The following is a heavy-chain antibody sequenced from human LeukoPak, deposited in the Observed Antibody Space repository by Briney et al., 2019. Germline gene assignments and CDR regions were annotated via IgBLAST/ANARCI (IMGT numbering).Heavy chain of an antibody. V-gene: IGHV3-23*01. CDR1: GFTFSSYG. D-gene: IGHD6-19*01. J-gene: IGHJ4*02. CDR3: ARLLHKTWLADDY. Sequence: GGSLRLSCAASGFTFSSYGMSWVRQAPGKGLEWVSAISGSGGSTYYADSVKGRFTISRDNSKNTLYLQMNSLRAEDTAVYYCARLLHKTWLADDYWGQGTLVTVSS. CDR2: ISGSGGST.